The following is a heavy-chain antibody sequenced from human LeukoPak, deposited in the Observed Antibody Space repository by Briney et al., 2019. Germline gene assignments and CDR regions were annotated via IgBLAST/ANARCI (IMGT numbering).Heavy chain of an antibody. V-gene: IGHV1-46*03. CDR1: GYTFTSYY. CDR2: INPSGGST. CDR3: ARAVATPLYFDY. Sequence: GASVKVSGKASGYTFTSYYMHWVRQAPGQGLEWMGIINPSGGSTSYAQKFQGRVTMTRDTSTSTVYMELSSLRSEDTAVYYCARAVATPLYFDYWGQGTLVTVSS. D-gene: IGHD5-12*01. J-gene: IGHJ4*02.